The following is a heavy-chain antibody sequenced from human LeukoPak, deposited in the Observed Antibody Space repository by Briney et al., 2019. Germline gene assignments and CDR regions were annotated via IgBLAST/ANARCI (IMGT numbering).Heavy chain of an antibody. CDR3: GRDRGYSYGTNYYYYGMDV. D-gene: IGHD5-18*01. CDR2: ISSSGSTI. CDR1: GFTFSDYY. V-gene: IGHV3-11*01. Sequence: GGSLRLSCAASGFTFSDYYMSWIRQAPGKGLEWVSYISSSGSTIYYADSVKGRFTISRDNAKNSLYLQMDSLRAEDTAVYYCGRDRGYSYGTNYYYYGMDVWGQGTTVTVSS. J-gene: IGHJ6*02.